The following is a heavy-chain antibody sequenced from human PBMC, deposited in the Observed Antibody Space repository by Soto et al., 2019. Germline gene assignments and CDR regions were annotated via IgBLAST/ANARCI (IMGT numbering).Heavy chain of an antibody. D-gene: IGHD5-12*01. Sequence: EASVKVSCKASGGTFSGYAISWVRQAPGQGLEWMGGIIPLFGTANYAQKFQGRVTITADESTSTAYMELSSLRSEDTAVYYCAFRRDGYNELFPFDYWGQGALVTVSS. J-gene: IGHJ4*02. CDR3: AFRRDGYNELFPFDY. V-gene: IGHV1-69*13. CDR2: IIPLFGTA. CDR1: GGTFSGYA.